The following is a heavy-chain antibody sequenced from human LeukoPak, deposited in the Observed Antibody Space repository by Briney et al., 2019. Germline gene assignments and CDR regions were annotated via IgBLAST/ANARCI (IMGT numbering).Heavy chain of an antibody. CDR2: ISGSGGST. CDR3: AKLKKSRSSSGAFDI. D-gene: IGHD6-6*01. J-gene: IGHJ3*02. CDR1: GFTFSSYA. Sequence: GGSLRLFCAASGFTFSSYAMSWVRQAPGKGLEWVSAISGSGGSTYYADSVKGRFTISRDNSKNTLYLQMNSLRAEDTAVYYCAKLKKSRSSSGAFDIWGQGTMVTVSS. V-gene: IGHV3-23*01.